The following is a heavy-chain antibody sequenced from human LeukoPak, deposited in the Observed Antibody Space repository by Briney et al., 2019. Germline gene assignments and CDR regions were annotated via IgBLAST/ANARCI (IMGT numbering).Heavy chain of an antibody. Sequence: QTGGSLRLSCAASGFTFSSYAMSWVRQAPGKGLEWVSAISGSGGSTYYADSVKGRFTISRDNSKNTLYLQMNSLRAEDTAVYYCAKALDFWSGYPRNYGMDVWGQGTTVTVSS. D-gene: IGHD3-3*01. J-gene: IGHJ6*02. CDR1: GFTFSSYA. CDR3: AKALDFWSGYPRNYGMDV. V-gene: IGHV3-23*01. CDR2: ISGSGGST.